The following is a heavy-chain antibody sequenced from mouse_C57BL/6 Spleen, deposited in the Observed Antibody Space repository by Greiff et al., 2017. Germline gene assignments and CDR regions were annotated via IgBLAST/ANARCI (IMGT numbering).Heavy chain of an antibody. CDR1: GYTFTSYW. CDR3: ARSDWESGYFDY. V-gene: IGHV1-64*01. Sequence: VQLQQPGAELVKPGASVKLSCKASGYTFTSYWMHWVKQRPGQGLEWIGMIHPNSGSTNYNEKFKSKATLTVDKSSSTAYMQLSSLTSEDSAVYYCARSDWESGYFDYWGQGTTLPVSS. CDR2: IHPNSGST. D-gene: IGHD1-3*01. J-gene: IGHJ2*01.